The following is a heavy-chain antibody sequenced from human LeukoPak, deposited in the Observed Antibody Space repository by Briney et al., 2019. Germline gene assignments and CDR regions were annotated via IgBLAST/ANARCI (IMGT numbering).Heavy chain of an antibody. CDR3: ARIQLNSYYYYMDV. V-gene: IGHV3-21*01. CDR1: GFTFSTYS. Sequence: PGGSLRLSCAASGFTFSTYSMNWVRQAPGEGLEWVSSISSSSSYIYYADSLKGRFTTSRDNAKNSLYLQMNSLRAEDTAVYYCARIQLNSYYYYMDVWGKGTTVTVSS. CDR2: ISSSSSYI. D-gene: IGHD2-2*01. J-gene: IGHJ6*03.